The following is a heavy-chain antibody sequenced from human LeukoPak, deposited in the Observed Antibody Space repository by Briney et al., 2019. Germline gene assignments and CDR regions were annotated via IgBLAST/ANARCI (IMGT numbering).Heavy chain of an antibody. D-gene: IGHD3-22*01. J-gene: IGHJ4*02. Sequence: SVKVSCKASGYTFTSYAINWVRQAPGQGLEWMGGIIPIFGTANYAQKFQARVTITADESTSTAYMELSSLRSEDTAVYYCARVSTSLFSGYFDYWGQGTLVTVSS. CDR3: ARVSTSLFSGYFDY. CDR1: GYTFTSYA. CDR2: IIPIFGTA. V-gene: IGHV1-69*13.